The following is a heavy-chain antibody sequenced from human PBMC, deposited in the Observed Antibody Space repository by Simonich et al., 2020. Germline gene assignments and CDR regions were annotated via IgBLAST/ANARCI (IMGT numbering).Heavy chain of an antibody. J-gene: IGHJ3*02. CDR3: ARDYSNYDAFDI. V-gene: IGHV3-74*01. Sequence: EVQLVESGGGLVQPGGSLRLSCAASGFTFSSYWMHWVRQAPGKGLGWFSRIKGDGIRPSYADSVKCRFTISRDNAKNTLYLQMNSLRAEDTAVYYCARDYSNYDAFDIWGQGTMVTVSS. CDR2: IKGDGIRP. CDR1: GFTFSSYW. D-gene: IGHD4-4*01.